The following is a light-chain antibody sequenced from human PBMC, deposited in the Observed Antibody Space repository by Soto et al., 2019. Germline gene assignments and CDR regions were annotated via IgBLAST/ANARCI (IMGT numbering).Light chain of an antibody. CDR3: QQYNSYSLT. CDR2: DAS. CDR1: QSINTY. Sequence: DIQMTQSPSSLSASVGDRFTITCRASQSINTYLNWYQQKPGKAPKLLIYDASSLESGVPSRFSGSGSGTEFTLTISSLQPDDFATYYCQQYNSYSLTFGQGTKVDIK. J-gene: IGKJ1*01. V-gene: IGKV1-5*01.